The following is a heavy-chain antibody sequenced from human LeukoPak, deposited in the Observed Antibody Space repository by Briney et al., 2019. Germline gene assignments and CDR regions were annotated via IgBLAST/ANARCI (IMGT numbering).Heavy chain of an antibody. CDR2: ISYDGSNK. CDR3: ASFGPDYFDY. J-gene: IGHJ4*02. V-gene: IGHV3-30-3*01. D-gene: IGHD3/OR15-3a*01. Sequence: GRSLRLSCAASGFTFSSYAMHWVRQAPGKGLEWVAVISYDGSNKYYADSVKGRFTISRDNAKNSLYLQMNSLRAEDTAVYYCASFGPDYFDYWGQGTLVTVSS. CDR1: GFTFSSYA.